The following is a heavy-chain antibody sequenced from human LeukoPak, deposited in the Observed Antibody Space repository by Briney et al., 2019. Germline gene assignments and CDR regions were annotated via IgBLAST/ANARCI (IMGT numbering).Heavy chain of an antibody. CDR3: AKRGYCSSTSCYTTYYYYYYMDV. Sequence: PGGSLRLSCAASGFTFSSYAMSWVRQAPGKGLEWVSAISGSGGSTYYADSVKGRFTISRDNSKNTLYLQMNSLRAEDTAVYYCAKRGYCSSTSCYTTYYYYYYMDVWGKGTTVTVSS. CDR2: ISGSGGST. D-gene: IGHD2-2*02. J-gene: IGHJ6*03. CDR1: GFTFSSYA. V-gene: IGHV3-23*01.